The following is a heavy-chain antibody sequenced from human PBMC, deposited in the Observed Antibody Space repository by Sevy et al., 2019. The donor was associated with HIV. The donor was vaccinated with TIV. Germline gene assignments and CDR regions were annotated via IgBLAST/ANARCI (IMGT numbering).Heavy chain of an antibody. CDR1: GPSMTSGPY. V-gene: IGHV4-38-2*01. D-gene: IGHD6-19*01. Sequence: SETLSLTCAVSGPSMTSGPYWGWIRQPPGKGLEWIGNIYHTGKTYYKASLKSRLSLSIDTSSNQFSLSLHSVTAADTAIYYCASTRGSATSSIQHFDSWGQGTLVTVSS. CDR2: IYHTGKT. CDR3: ASTRGSATSSIQHFDS. J-gene: IGHJ4*02.